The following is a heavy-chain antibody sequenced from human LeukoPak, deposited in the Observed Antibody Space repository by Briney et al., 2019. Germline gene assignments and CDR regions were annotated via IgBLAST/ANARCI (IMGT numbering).Heavy chain of an antibody. V-gene: IGHV4-39*02. D-gene: IGHD1-26*01. CDR3: ARDFAGAKSC. CDR2: IYYSGST. J-gene: IGHJ4*02. CDR1: GGSISSSYYY. Sequence: PSETLSLTCTVSGGSISSSYYYWGWIRQPPGKGLEWIGSIYYSGSTYYNPSLKSRVTISVDTSKNQFSLKLRSVTAADTAVYYCARDFAGAKSCWGQGTLVTVSS.